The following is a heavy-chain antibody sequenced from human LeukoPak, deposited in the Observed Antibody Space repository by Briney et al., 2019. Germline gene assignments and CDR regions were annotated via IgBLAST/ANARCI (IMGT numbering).Heavy chain of an antibody. CDR2: ISYDGSNK. D-gene: IGHD6-13*01. CDR1: GFTFSSYG. CDR3: AKGSSSSWYVALNYYYYGMDV. Sequence: GGSLRLSCAGSGFTFSSYGMHWVRQAPGKGLEWVAVISYDGSNKYYADSVKGRFTISRDNSKNTLYLQMNSLRAEDTAVYYCAKGSSSSWYVALNYYYYGMDVWGQGTTVTVSS. J-gene: IGHJ6*02. V-gene: IGHV3-30-3*01.